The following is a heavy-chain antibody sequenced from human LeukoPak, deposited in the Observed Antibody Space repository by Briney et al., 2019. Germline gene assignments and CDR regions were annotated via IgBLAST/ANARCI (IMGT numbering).Heavy chain of an antibody. CDR2: I. J-gene: IGHJ6*03. CDR3: ARAPGWTTVTIYYYYYMDV. D-gene: IGHD4-17*01. Sequence: IYYAESVKGRFTISRDTAKNSLYLQMNSLRAEDTAVYYCARAPGWTTVTIYYYYYMDVWGKGTTVTISS. V-gene: IGHV3-21*01.